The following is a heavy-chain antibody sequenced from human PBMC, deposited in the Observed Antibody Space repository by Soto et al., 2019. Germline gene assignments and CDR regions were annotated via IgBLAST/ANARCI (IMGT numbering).Heavy chain of an antibody. CDR3: ARIPQLDY. D-gene: IGHD2-2*01. V-gene: IGHV4-39*01. Sequence: QLQLQESGPGLVKPSETLSLTCTVSGGSISSSSYYWGWIRQAPGKGLEWIGSIYYSGSTYYNPPLKSRVTISVDTSKNQFSLKLSSVTAADTAVYYCARIPQLDYWGQGTLVTVSS. J-gene: IGHJ4*02. CDR1: GGSISSSSYY. CDR2: IYYSGST.